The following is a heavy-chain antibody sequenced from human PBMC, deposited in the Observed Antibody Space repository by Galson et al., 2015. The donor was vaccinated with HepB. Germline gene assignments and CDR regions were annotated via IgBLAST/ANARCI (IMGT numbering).Heavy chain of an antibody. D-gene: IGHD3-10*01. CDR1: GFTFSSYS. CDR3: ARDHRFGEAYPSFFDY. CDR2: ISSSSSYI. V-gene: IGHV3-21*01. J-gene: IGHJ4*02. Sequence: SLRLSCAASGFTFSSYSMNWVRQAPGKGLEWVSSISSSSSYIYYADSVKGRFTISRDNAKNSLYLQMNSLRAEDTAVYYCARDHRFGEAYPSFFDYWGQGTLVTVSS.